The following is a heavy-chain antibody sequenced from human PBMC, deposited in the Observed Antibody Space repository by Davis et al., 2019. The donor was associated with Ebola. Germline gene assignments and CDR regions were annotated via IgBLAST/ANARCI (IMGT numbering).Heavy chain of an antibody. Sequence: PSETLSLTCTVSGGSISSYYWSWIRQPPGKGLEWIGYIYYSGSTNYNPSLKSRVTISVDTSKNQFSLKLSSVTAADTAVYYCARGGLAVAGKGWFDPWGQGTLVTVSS. CDR3: ARGGLAVAGKGWFDP. CDR2: IYYSGST. D-gene: IGHD6-19*01. CDR1: GGSISSYY. J-gene: IGHJ5*02. V-gene: IGHV4-59*01.